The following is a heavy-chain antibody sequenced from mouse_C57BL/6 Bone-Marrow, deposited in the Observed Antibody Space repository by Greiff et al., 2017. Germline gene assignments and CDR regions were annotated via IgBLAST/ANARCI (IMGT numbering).Heavy chain of an antibody. CDR3: ARNAARFLDY. CDR2: IWSGGCN. V-gene: IGHV2-2*01. Sequence: VQLQQSGPGLVQPSQSLSITCTVSGFSLTSYGVHWVRQSLGMGLVWLGVIWSGGCNDYNAAFISRLSISKDNSKSQVFFKMNSLQADDTAIYYCARNAARFLDYWGQGTTLTVSS. CDR1: GFSLTSYG. J-gene: IGHJ2*01.